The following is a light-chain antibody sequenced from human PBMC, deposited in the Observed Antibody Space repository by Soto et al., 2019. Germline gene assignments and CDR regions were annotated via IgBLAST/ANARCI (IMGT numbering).Light chain of an antibody. Sequence: QSALTQPPSASGTPGQRVTISCSGGSSNIGTNSVYWYQQLPGTAPKLLIYSNTQRPSGVPDRFSGSKSGTSASLAISGLRSEDEADYYCSGWDDSLRGVVFGGGTQLTVL. CDR1: SSNIGTNS. CDR2: SNT. CDR3: SGWDDSLRGVV. J-gene: IGLJ2*01. V-gene: IGLV1-47*02.